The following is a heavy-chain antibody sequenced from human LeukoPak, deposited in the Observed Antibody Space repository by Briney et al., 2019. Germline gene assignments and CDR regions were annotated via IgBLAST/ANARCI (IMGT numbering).Heavy chain of an antibody. J-gene: IGHJ5*02. Sequence: GGSLRLSCAASGFTFSDYYMSWIRQAPGKGLEWVSYISSSGSTIYYADSVKGRFTISRDNAKNSLYLQMNSLRAEDTAVYYCARAYSLTNYQYFDPWGQGTLVTVSS. CDR2: ISSSGSTI. CDR1: GFTFSDYY. D-gene: IGHD1-7*01. CDR3: ARAYSLTNYQYFDP. V-gene: IGHV3-11*01.